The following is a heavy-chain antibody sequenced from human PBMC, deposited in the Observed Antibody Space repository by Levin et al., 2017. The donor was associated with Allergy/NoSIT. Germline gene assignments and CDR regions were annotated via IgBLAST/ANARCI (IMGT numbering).Heavy chain of an antibody. CDR1: GFTFSSYS. V-gene: IGHV3-48*02. CDR2: ISSSSSTI. D-gene: IGHD2-15*01. CDR3: ANVVAGGYFDY. Sequence: GGSLRLSCAASGFTFSSYSMNWVRQAPGKGLEWVSYISSSSSTIYYADSVKGRFTISRDNAKNSLYLQMNSRRDADTAVYYCANVVAGGYFDYWGQGTLVTVSS. J-gene: IGHJ4*02.